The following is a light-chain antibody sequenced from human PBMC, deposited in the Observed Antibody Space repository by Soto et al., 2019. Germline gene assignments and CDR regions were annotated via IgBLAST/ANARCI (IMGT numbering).Light chain of an antibody. V-gene: IGLV1-40*01. CDR2: GNS. CDR3: QSYDSSLSGWV. Sequence: QSVLTQPPSVSGAPGQRVTISCTGPSSNIGAGYDVHWYQQLPGTAPKLLIFGNSNRPSGVPKRFSGSKSGTSASLAVTGLQADDEGDYYCQSYDSSLSGWVFGGGTQLTVL. CDR1: SSNIGAGYD. J-gene: IGLJ7*01.